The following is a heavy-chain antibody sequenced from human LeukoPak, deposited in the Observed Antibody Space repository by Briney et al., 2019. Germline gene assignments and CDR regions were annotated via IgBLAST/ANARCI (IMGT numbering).Heavy chain of an antibody. J-gene: IGHJ4*02. CDR1: GYTFSDHY. CDR3: ARGRFHYDGSGYSSFYH. Sequence: GGSLRLSCAASGYTFSDHYMDWVRQAPGKGLEWLGRIKTKADSYTTEYAASVKGRFTISRDNAQNSLYLQMSSLRAEDTAVYYCARGRFHYDGSGYSSFYHWGQGTLVTVSS. CDR2: IKTKADSYTT. D-gene: IGHD3-22*01. V-gene: IGHV3-72*01.